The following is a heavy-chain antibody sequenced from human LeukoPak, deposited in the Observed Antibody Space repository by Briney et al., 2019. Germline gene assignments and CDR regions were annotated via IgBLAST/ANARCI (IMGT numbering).Heavy chain of an antibody. CDR2: IYTSGNT. Sequence: PSETLSLICTVSGASISNYYWIWIRQPAGKGLEWIGLIYTSGNTNYNPSLKSRVTMSVDTSKNQFSLKLSSVTAADTAVYYCARVRGITSMAYFDYWGQGTLVTVSS. CDR1: GASISNYY. V-gene: IGHV4-4*07. J-gene: IGHJ4*02. D-gene: IGHD5-18*01. CDR3: ARVRGITSMAYFDY.